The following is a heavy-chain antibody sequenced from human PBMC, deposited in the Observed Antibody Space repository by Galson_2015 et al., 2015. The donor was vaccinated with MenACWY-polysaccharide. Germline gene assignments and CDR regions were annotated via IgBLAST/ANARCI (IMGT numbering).Heavy chain of an antibody. Sequence: SLRLSCAASGFVFNNYWMSWIRQSPGKGLERVANIKHDGSETYYLDSVKGRFVVSRDNARNSLYLQMNSLRAEDTAVYYCAKPYYYDSSGYYFWAGNRPRGYYFDYGGQGTLVTVSS. CDR3: AKPYYYDSSGYYFWAGNRPRGYYFDY. CDR2: IKHDGSET. V-gene: IGHV3-7*03. J-gene: IGHJ4*02. D-gene: IGHD3-22*01. CDR1: GFVFNNYW.